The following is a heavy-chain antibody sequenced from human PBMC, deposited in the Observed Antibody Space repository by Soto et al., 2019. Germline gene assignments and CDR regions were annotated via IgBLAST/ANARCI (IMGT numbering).Heavy chain of an antibody. D-gene: IGHD3-3*01. Sequence: QVQLVQSGAEVKKPGASVKVSCKASGYTFTSYGISWVRQAPGQGLEWMGWISAYNGNTNYAQKLQGRVTMTTDTSTNSAYMELRSLRSDDTAVYYCASESGVYGGVLLCLLEWGYCYMDVWGKGTTVTVSS. CDR2: ISAYNGNT. CDR1: GYTFTSYG. CDR3: ASESGVYGGVLLCLLEWGYCYMDV. J-gene: IGHJ6*03. V-gene: IGHV1-18*01.